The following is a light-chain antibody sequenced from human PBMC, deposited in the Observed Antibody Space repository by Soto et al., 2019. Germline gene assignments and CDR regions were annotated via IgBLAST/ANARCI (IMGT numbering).Light chain of an antibody. CDR1: QSARSS. Sequence: EVVMAQSPATLSVSPGERATLSCRASQSARSSLGWYQQEPGQPPSLLIYDVSIRATGIPARFSGSGSGIEFTLTISSLQSEDFAVYYCQQYNDWPQTFGQGTKVDI. CDR3: QQYNDWPQT. CDR2: DVS. V-gene: IGKV3-15*01. J-gene: IGKJ1*01.